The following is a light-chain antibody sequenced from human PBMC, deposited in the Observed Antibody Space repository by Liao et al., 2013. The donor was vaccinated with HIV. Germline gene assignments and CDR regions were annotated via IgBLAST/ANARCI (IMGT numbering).Light chain of an antibody. Sequence: SYVLTQPPSVSVAPGKAAAISCGGNNIGGKSVHWYQQRPGQAPVLVIHYDRDRPSGIPARFSGSNSGNTATLTISRVEAGDEADYFCQVWDSSSDHVVFGGGTKLTVL. CDR3: QVWDSSSDHVV. CDR1: NIGGKS. J-gene: IGLJ3*02. CDR2: YDR. V-gene: IGLV3-21*04.